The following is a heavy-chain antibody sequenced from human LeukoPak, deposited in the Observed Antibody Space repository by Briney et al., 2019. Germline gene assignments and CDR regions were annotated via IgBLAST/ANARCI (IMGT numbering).Heavy chain of an antibody. CDR3: ARDPSPRIAAAGTQFDY. Sequence: ASVKVSCKVSGYTLTELSMHWVRQAPGKGLEWMGGFDPEDGETFYAQKFQGRVTMTEDTSTDTAYMELSSLRSEDTAVYYCARDPSPRIAAAGTQFDYWGQGTLVTVSS. J-gene: IGHJ4*02. CDR1: GYTLTELS. D-gene: IGHD6-13*01. CDR2: FDPEDGET. V-gene: IGHV1-24*01.